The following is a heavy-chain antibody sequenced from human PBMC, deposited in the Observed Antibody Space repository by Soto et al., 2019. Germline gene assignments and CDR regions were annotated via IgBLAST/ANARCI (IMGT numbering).Heavy chain of an antibody. CDR2: ISAYNGNT. CDR1: GYTFTSYG. V-gene: IGHV1-18*01. Sequence: ASVKVSCKASGYTFTSYGISWVRQAPGQGLERMGWISAYNGNTNYAQKLQGGVTMTTDTSTSTAYMELRSLRSDDTAVYYCARWGGASPFYYYGMDVWGQGTTVTVSS. J-gene: IGHJ6*02. CDR3: ARWGGASPFYYYGMDV. D-gene: IGHD1-26*01.